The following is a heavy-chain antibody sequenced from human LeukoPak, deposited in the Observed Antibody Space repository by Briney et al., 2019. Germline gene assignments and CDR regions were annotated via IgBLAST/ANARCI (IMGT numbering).Heavy chain of an antibody. Sequence: PGGSLRLSCAASGFTFSSYWMHWVRQAPGKGLEWVSYITNSGSTIHYADSVKGRFTISRDNAKNSLYLQMNSLRAEDAAVYYCARSIGLTGGGVDVWGQGTTVTVSS. CDR3: ARSIGLTGGGVDV. D-gene: IGHD3-9*01. CDR2: ITNSGSTI. CDR1: GFTFSSYW. J-gene: IGHJ6*02. V-gene: IGHV3-48*04.